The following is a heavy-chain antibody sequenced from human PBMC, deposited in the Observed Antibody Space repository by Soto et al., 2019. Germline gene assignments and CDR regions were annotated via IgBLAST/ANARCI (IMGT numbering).Heavy chain of an antibody. J-gene: IGHJ6*02. CDR2: IIPIFGTA. Sequence: SVKVSCKASGGTFSSYAISWVRQAPGQGLEWMGGIIPIFGTANYAQKFQGRVTITADESTSTAYMELSSLRSEDTAVYYCARDRAAGIAAGDYYGMDVWGQGTTVTVSS. CDR1: GGTFSSYA. V-gene: IGHV1-69*13. D-gene: IGHD6-13*01. CDR3: ARDRAAGIAAGDYYGMDV.